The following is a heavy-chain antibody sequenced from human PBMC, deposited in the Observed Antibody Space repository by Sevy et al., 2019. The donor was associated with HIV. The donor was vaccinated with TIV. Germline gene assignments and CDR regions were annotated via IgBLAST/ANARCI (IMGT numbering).Heavy chain of an antibody. CDR1: GGSISSYY. CDR2: IYYSGST. V-gene: IGHV4-59*08. CDR3: ARHNKHYDFWSDLNWFDP. Sequence: SETLSLTCTVSGGSISSYYWSWIRQPPGKGLEWIGYIYYSGSTNYNPSLKSRVTISVDTSKNQFSLKLSSVTAADTAVNYWARHNKHYDFWSDLNWFDPWGQGTLVTVSS. D-gene: IGHD3-3*01. J-gene: IGHJ5*02.